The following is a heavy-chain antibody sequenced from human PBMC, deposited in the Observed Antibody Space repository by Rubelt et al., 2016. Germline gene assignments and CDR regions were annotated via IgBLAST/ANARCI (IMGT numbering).Heavy chain of an antibody. CDR3: ARDHKQWYGMDV. CDR1: GDSISISTYF. CDR2: VCYSGST. J-gene: IGHJ6*02. V-gene: IGHV4-39*07. Sequence: QLQLQESGPGLVKPSETLSLTCTVSGDSISISTYFWGWIRQPPGKGLEWIANVCYSGSTNYNPSLKSRVTISVDTSKNECSLKLTSLTAADTAVYYCARDHKQWYGMDVWGQGTTVTVSS. D-gene: IGHD6-19*01.